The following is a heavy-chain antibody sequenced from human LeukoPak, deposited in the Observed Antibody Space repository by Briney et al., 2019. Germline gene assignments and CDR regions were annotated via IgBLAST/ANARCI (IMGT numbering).Heavy chain of an antibody. CDR3: TRSTGSPNGMDV. D-gene: IGHD2-8*01. CDR1: GYRFANYW. CDR2: IYPGDSDT. J-gene: IGHJ6*02. Sequence: GESLQISCKGSGYRFANYWIGWVRQMPGKGLEWMGIIYPGDSDTKYSPSFQGQVTISVDKSFNTAYLQWSSLKASDTAMYYCTRSTGSPNGMDVWGQGTTVTVSS. V-gene: IGHV5-51*01.